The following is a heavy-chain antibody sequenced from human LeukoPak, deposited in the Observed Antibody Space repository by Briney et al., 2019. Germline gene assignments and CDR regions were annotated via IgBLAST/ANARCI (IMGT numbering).Heavy chain of an antibody. V-gene: IGHV1-69*05. Sequence: GASVKVSCKASGGTFSTYAINWVRQAPGQGLEWMGGIIPIFGTANYAQKCQGRVTITTDESTSTAYMELSSLRSEDTAVYYCARVFARSGEISGSYYYYWGQGTLVTVSS. CDR2: IIPIFGTA. CDR1: GGTFSTYA. J-gene: IGHJ4*02. CDR3: ARVFARSGEISGSYYYY. D-gene: IGHD1-26*01.